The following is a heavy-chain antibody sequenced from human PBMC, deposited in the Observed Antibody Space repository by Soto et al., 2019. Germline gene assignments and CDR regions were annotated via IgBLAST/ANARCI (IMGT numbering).Heavy chain of an antibody. J-gene: IGHJ5*02. CDR1: GYTFTGYY. V-gene: IGHV1-2*04. Sequence: QVQLVQSGAEVKKPGASVKVSCKASGYTFTGYYMHWVRQAPGQGLEWMGWINPNSGGTNYAQKFQGWVTMTRDTSISTAYMELSRLRSDDTAVDYCARDRNSSSLAYNWFDPWGQGTLVTVSS. CDR2: INPNSGGT. D-gene: IGHD6-13*01. CDR3: ARDRNSSSLAYNWFDP.